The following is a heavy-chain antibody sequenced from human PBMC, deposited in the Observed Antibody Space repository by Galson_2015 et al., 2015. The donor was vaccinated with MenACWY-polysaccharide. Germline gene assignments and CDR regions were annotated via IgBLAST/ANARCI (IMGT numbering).Heavy chain of an antibody. CDR3: ARSCGGECFCYYGMDV. V-gene: IGHV3-48*02. CDR2: ISSSSSTI. Sequence: SLRLSCAASGFAFSSYYMNWVRQAPGKGLEWVSYISSSSSTIYYADSVKGRFTISRDNAKNSLYLQMNSLRDEDTAIYYCARSCGGECFCYYGMDVWGQGTTVTVSS. J-gene: IGHJ6*02. CDR1: GFAFSSYY. D-gene: IGHD2-21*01.